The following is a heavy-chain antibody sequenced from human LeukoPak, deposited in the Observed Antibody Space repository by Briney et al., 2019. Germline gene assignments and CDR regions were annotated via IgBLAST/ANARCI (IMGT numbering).Heavy chain of an antibody. CDR3: ARDYYYDSSGYSAY. CDR2: IIPIFGTA. D-gene: IGHD3-22*01. CDR1: GGTFSSYA. Sequence: SVKVSCKASGGTFSSYAISWVRQAPGQGLEWMGGIIPIFGTANYAQKFQGRVTITADESTSTAYMELSSLRSEDTAVYYCARDYYYDSSGYSAYWGQGTLVTVSS. J-gene: IGHJ4*02. V-gene: IGHV1-69*01.